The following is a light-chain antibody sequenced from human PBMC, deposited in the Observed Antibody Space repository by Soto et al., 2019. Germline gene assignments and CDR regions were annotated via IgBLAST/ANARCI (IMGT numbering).Light chain of an antibody. CDR1: SSDVGGYNY. CDR3: SSYAGSNKDVV. CDR2: EVS. Sequence: QSVLTQPPSAPGAPGQAVTITGTENSSDVGGYNYVSWYQQHPGKAPKLMIYEVSKRPSGVPDRFSGSKSGNTASLTVSGLQAEDEADYYCSSYAGSNKDVVFGGGTKVTVL. V-gene: IGLV2-8*01. J-gene: IGLJ2*01.